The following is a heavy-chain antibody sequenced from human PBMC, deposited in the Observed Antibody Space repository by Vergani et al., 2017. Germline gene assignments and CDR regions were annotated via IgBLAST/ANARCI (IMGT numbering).Heavy chain of an antibody. J-gene: IGHJ6*03. CDR2: SYPGDSDT. Sequence: EVQLVQSGAEVKKPGESLKISCKGSGYSFTSYWIGWVRQMPGKGLAWMGISYPGDSDTRYSPSFQGQVTISDDKSIRTAYLQWISLKDSDTAMYYCARRWGYCSSTSCYYMDVWGKGTTVTVSS. CDR3: ARRWGYCSSTSCYYMDV. D-gene: IGHD2-2*01. CDR1: GYSFTSYW. V-gene: IGHV5-51*01.